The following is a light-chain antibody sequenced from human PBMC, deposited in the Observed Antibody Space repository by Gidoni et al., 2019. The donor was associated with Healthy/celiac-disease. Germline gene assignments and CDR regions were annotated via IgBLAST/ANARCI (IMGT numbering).Light chain of an antibody. V-gene: IGKV4-1*01. Sequence: EIVINQSRDSVAVSLGERATINCKSSQSVLYSSNNKNYLAWYQQKPGQPPKLLIYWASTRESGVPDRFSGRGSGTDFTLTISSLQAEDVAVYYCQQYYSTPFTFGPGTKVDIK. J-gene: IGKJ3*01. CDR1: QSVLYSSNNKNY. CDR2: WAS. CDR3: QQYYSTPFT.